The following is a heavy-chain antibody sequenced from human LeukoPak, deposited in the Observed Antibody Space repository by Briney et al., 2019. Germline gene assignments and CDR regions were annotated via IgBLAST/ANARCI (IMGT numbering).Heavy chain of an antibody. CDR3: ARVGSYDFWSGYHEIDY. V-gene: IGHV4-34*01. D-gene: IGHD3-3*01. Sequence: GSLRLSCAASGFTFSSYAMSWVRQPPGKGLEWIGEINHSGSTNYNPSLKSRVTISVDTSKNQFSLKLSSVTAADTAVYYCARVGSYDFWSGYHEIDYWGQGTLVTVSS. CDR1: GFTFSSYA. J-gene: IGHJ4*02. CDR2: INHSGST.